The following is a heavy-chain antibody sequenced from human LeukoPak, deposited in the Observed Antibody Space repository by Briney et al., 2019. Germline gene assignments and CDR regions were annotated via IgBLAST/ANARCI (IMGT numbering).Heavy chain of an antibody. CDR1: GGSISSGSYY. Sequence: SQTLSLTCTVSGGSISSGSYYWSWIRQPAGKGLEWIGRIYTSGSTDYNPSLKSRVTISVDTSKDQFSLKLSSVTAADTAVYYCARDLVVVVAATNYWYFDLWGRGTLVTVSS. J-gene: IGHJ2*01. CDR3: ARDLVVVVAATNYWYFDL. D-gene: IGHD2-15*01. V-gene: IGHV4-61*02. CDR2: IYTSGST.